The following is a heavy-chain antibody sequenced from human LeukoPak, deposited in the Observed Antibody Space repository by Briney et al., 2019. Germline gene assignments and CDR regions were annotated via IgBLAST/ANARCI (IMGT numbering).Heavy chain of an antibody. Sequence: SETLSLTCTVSGGSISSGGYYWSWIRQPPGKGLEWIGRIYTSGSTNYNPSLKIRVTISVDTSKNQFSQKLSSVTAADTAVYCCARVRVGATTTFDYWGEGNLVTVSS. CDR2: IYTSGST. CDR3: ARVRVGATTTFDY. D-gene: IGHD1-26*01. CDR1: GGSISSGGYY. J-gene: IGHJ4*02. V-gene: IGHV4-61*02.